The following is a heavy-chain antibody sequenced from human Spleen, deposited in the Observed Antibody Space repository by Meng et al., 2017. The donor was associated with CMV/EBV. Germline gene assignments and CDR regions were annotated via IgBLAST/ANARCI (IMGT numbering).Heavy chain of an antibody. Sequence: GGSLRLSCAASGFTFSSHWMTWVRQAPGKGLEWVANINQDENQKNCVDSVKGRFTISRDNAKNSLFLQMNRLGAEDTAVYYCARVAAAGRGMDVWGQGTTVTVSS. J-gene: IGHJ6*02. CDR1: GFTFSSHW. CDR3: ARVAAAGRGMDV. CDR2: INQDENQK. V-gene: IGHV3-7*04. D-gene: IGHD6-13*01.